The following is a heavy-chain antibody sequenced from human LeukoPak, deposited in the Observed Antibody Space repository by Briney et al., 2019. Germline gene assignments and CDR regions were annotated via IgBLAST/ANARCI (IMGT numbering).Heavy chain of an antibody. CDR3: ARDARLDAFDI. J-gene: IGHJ3*02. D-gene: IGHD6-6*01. V-gene: IGHV3-21*01. CDR1: GFTFSSYS. CDR2: IGSSSSYI. Sequence: GGSLRLSCAASGFTFSSYSMNWVRQAPGKGLEWVSSIGSSSSYIYYADSVKGRFTISRDNAKNSLYLQMNSLRAEDTAVYYCARDARLDAFDIWGQGTMVTVSS.